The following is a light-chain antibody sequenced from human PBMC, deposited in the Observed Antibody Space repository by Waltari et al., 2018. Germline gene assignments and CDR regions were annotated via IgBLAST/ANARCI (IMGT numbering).Light chain of an antibody. Sequence: QSVLTQPPSASGTPGQRVTISCSGSNSNIGSNTVNWYQQLPGTAPRLLIYIGNQRPSGVPDRFSGSKSGTSASLAISGLQSDDEADYYCAAWDDSLNGPVFGGGTQLTVL. V-gene: IGLV1-44*01. J-gene: IGLJ7*01. CDR3: AAWDDSLNGPV. CDR1: NSNIGSNT. CDR2: IGN.